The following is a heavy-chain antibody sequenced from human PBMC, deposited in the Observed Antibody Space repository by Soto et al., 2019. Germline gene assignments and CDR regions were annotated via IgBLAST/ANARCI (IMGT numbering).Heavy chain of an antibody. Sequence: EVQLVESGGGLVQPGGSLRLSCAASGFTFSNYNMNWVRQAPGKGLEWVSYFSSSSSVVYYEDSVKGRFTMSRYNAKNSLYLQMNSLRAEDTAVYYCAREGDSSGWYNWFDPWGQGTLVTVSS. CDR2: FSSSSSVV. CDR3: AREGDSSGWYNWFDP. CDR1: GFTFSNYN. D-gene: IGHD3-22*01. J-gene: IGHJ5*02. V-gene: IGHV3-48*01.